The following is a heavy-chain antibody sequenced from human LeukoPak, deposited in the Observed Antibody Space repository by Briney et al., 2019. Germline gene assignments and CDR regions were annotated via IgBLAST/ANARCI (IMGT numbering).Heavy chain of an antibody. Sequence: SETLSLTCAVYGGSFSDYYWSWIRQPPGKGLEWIGEINHSGSTNYNPSLKSRVTISVDTSKNQFSLKLSSVTAADTALYCCARGRLYGGWCRWDYFDYWGQGTLVTVSS. CDR2: INHSGST. CDR1: GGSFSDYY. J-gene: IGHJ4*02. V-gene: IGHV4-34*01. CDR3: ARGRLYGGWCRWDYFDY. D-gene: IGHD6-19*01.